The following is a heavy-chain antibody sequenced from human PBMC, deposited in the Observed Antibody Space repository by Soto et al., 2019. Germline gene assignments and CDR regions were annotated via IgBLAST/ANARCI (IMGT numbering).Heavy chain of an antibody. J-gene: IGHJ5*01. V-gene: IGHV4-59*01. D-gene: IGHD6-19*01. CDR1: GGSISRYY. CDR2: IYYSGST. CDR3: ARGEISSGWDNWFDS. Sequence: SETLSLTCTVSGGSISRYYWSWIRQPPGKGLEWIGYIYYSGSTNYNPSLKSRVTISVDTSKNQFSLKLSSVTAADTAVYYCARGEISSGWDNWFDSWGQGTLVTVS.